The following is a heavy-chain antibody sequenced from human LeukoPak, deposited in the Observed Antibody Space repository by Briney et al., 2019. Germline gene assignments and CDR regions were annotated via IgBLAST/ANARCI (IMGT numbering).Heavy chain of an antibody. CDR3: AKALSSPTFYFDY. Sequence: GGSLRLSCTASGFTFTTYAMNWVRQAPGKGLEWVSVISGSGDTTYYADSVKGRFTISRDNSKNTLYLQMNSLRAEDTAVYHCAKALSSPTFYFDYWGQGALVTVSS. J-gene: IGHJ4*02. V-gene: IGHV3-23*01. D-gene: IGHD6-6*01. CDR2: ISGSGDTT. CDR1: GFTFTTYA.